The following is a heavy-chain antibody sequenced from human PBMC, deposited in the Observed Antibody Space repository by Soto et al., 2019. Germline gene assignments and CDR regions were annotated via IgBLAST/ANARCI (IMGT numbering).Heavy chain of an antibody. D-gene: IGHD3-3*01. V-gene: IGHV4-4*07. CDR1: GGSMTSYY. CDR3: ARGQRFSDWFDP. Sequence: SETLSLTCTVSGGSMTSYYWTWIRQPAGKGLEWIGRVYSSGSTHYTPPLKSRVTISLDTCKNQFSLRLLSVTDADTAVYFCARGQRFSDWFDPWGQGTLVTVSS. CDR2: VYSSGST. J-gene: IGHJ5*02.